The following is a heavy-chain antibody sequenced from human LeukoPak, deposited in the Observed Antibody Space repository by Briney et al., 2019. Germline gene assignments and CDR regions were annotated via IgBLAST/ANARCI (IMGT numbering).Heavy chain of an antibody. CDR1: GFTFSSCS. Sequence: GGSLRLSCAASGFTFSSCSMNWVRQAPGKGPEWVSYISSSSSTIYYADSVKGRFTISRDNAKNSLYLQMNSLRAEDTAVYYCATYYDSSPFDYWGQGTLVTVSS. CDR2: ISSSSSTI. D-gene: IGHD3-22*01. J-gene: IGHJ4*02. V-gene: IGHV3-48*01. CDR3: ATYYDSSPFDY.